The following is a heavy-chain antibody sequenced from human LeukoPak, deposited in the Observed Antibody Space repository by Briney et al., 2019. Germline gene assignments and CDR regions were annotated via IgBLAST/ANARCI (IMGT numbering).Heavy chain of an antibody. CDR3: AVYYYGSGSYKFDY. CDR1: GYTFTSYD. D-gene: IGHD3-10*01. J-gene: IGHJ4*02. CDR2: MNPNSGNT. Sequence: ASVKVSCKASGYTFTSYDINWVRQATGQGLEWMEWMNPNSGNTGYAQKFQGRVTMTRNTSISTAYMELSSLRSEDTAVYYCAVYYYGSGSYKFDYWGQGTLVTVSS. V-gene: IGHV1-8*01.